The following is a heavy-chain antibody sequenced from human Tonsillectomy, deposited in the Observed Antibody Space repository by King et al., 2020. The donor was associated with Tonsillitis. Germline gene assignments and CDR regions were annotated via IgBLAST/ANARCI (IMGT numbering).Heavy chain of an antibody. CDR3: TRTLSTVKLDYYDI. CDR2: INHSGST. CDR1: GGSFSGYY. Sequence: VQLQQWGAGLLRPSGTLSLTCAVYGGSFSGYYWSWIRQPPGKGLEWTGEINHSGSTNYNPSLKSRVTISVDTSKNQFSLKVTSVTAADTAVYYCTRTLSTVKLDYYDIWGQGTLVTVSS. J-gene: IGHJ4*02. V-gene: IGHV4-34*01. D-gene: IGHD4-11*01.